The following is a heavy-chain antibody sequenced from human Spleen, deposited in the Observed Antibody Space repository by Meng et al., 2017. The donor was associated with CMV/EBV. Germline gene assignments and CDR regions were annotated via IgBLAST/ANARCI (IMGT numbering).Heavy chain of an antibody. CDR1: GGTFSSYA. V-gene: IGHV1-69*05. CDR3: AVYGSAPHKT. Sequence: SVKVSCKASGGTFSSYAISWVRQAPGQGLEWMGGIIPIFGTANYAQKFQGRVTITTDESTSTAYMELSSLRSDDTAVYYCAVYGSAPHKTWGQGTLVTVSS. J-gene: IGHJ5*02. D-gene: IGHD2-8*01. CDR2: IIPIFGTA.